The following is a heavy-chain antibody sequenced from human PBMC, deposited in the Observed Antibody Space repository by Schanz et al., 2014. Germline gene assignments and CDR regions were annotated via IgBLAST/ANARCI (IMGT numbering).Heavy chain of an antibody. D-gene: IGHD1-1*01. CDR1: GFAFSSNW. J-gene: IGHJ4*02. V-gene: IGHV3-7*01. Sequence: EVQLVESGGGLVQPGGSLRLSCAGSGFAFSSNWMNWVRQAPGKGLEWVANINQDGSEKYYVDSVKGRFTISRDNAKNSLYLQMNGLRAEDTAVFYCARDGAELYYFDDWGQGTLVTVSS. CDR3: ARDGAELYYFDD. CDR2: INQDGSEK.